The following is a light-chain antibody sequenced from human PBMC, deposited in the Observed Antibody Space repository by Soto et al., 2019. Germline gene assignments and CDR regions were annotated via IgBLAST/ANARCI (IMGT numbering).Light chain of an antibody. V-gene: IGKV3-20*01. CDR1: QSINSNY. J-gene: IGKJ2*01. CDR3: QQYATSPRT. CDR2: DAS. Sequence: EIVLTQSPGTLSLSPGEGATLSCRASQSINSNYVAWYQQKFGQAPRLLIYDASSRATGIPDRFSGSGSGTDFTLTISRLEPEDFAVYYCQQYATSPRTFGQGTKVDIK.